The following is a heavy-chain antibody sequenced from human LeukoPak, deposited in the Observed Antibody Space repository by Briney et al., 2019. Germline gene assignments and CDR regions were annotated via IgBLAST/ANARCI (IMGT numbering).Heavy chain of an antibody. Sequence: PSQTLSLTCTVSGGSISSGDYYWSWIRQPPGKGLEWIGYIYYSGSTYYNPSLKGRVTISVDTSKNQFSLKLSSVTAADTAVYYCAMSIVTYYYYGMDVWGQGTTVTVSS. J-gene: IGHJ6*02. V-gene: IGHV4-30-4*01. CDR1: GGSISSGDYY. D-gene: IGHD1-26*01. CDR3: AMSIVTYYYYGMDV. CDR2: IYYSGST.